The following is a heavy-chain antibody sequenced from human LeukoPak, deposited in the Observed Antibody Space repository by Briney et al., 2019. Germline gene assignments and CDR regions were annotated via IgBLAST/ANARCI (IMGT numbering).Heavy chain of an antibody. CDR3: AKDWPNYYHSNGHYYRRDGDS. CDR2: ITSSGEAT. CDR1: GFTFSSSC. D-gene: IGHD3-22*01. Sequence: AGSLRLSCDASGFTFSSSCMSWVRQGTTRGLEWVSSITSSGEATYYADSVKGRSTISTDNSRYTLYLQMDSLRAEDTAVYYCAKDWPNYYHSNGHYYRRDGDSWGQGALVTVST. V-gene: IGHV3-23*01. J-gene: IGHJ5*01.